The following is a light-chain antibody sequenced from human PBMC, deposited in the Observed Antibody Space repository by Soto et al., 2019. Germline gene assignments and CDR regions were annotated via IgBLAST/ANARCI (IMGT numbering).Light chain of an antibody. J-gene: IGLJ2*01. CDR3: SSYTSTSSVV. CDR1: SSDVGGYNY. Sequence: QSALTQPASVSGSPGQSITISCTGTSSDVGGYNYVSWYQQHPGKAPQLLIYDVSNRPSGVSDCVSGSKSGNTASLTLSGLQAEDGAEYYCSSYTSTSSVVFGGGTKLTVL. CDR2: DVS. V-gene: IGLV2-14*03.